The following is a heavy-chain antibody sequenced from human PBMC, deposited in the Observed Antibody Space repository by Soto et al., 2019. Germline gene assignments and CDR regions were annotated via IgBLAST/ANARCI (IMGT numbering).Heavy chain of an antibody. CDR1: GFTFSSYG. CDR3: AMPRRGDSSGYYF. D-gene: IGHD3-22*01. V-gene: IGHV3-30*03. CDR2: ISYDGSNK. Sequence: QVQLVESGGGVVQPGRSLRLSCAASGFTFSSYGMHWVRQAPGKGLEWVAVISYDGSNKYYADSVKGRFTISRDNSKNTLDLQMNSLRAEDTAVYYCAMPRRGDSSGYYFWGQGTLVTVSS. J-gene: IGHJ4*02.